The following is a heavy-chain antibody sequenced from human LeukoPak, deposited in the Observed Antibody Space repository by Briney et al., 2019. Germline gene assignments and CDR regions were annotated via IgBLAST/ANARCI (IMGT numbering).Heavy chain of an antibody. J-gene: IGHJ4*02. CDR3: ASDPSGGNYFDY. V-gene: IGHV4-59*08. D-gene: IGHD3-10*01. CDR2: IYYSGST. CDR1: GGSISSYY. Sequence: SETLSLTCTVSGGSISSYYWSWIRQPPGKGLEWIGYIYYSGSTNSNPSLKSRVTISLDTSTNQFSLKLTSVTAADTAVYYCASDPSGGNYFDYWGQGTLVTVSS.